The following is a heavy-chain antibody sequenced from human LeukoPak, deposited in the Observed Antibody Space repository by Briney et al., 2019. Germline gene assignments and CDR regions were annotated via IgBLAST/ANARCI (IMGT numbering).Heavy chain of an antibody. V-gene: IGHV1-18*01. CDR3: ARDPGYSSPRGDY. CDR1: GYTFTSYD. Sequence: ASVKVSCKASGYTFTSYDISWVRQAPGQGLEWMGWISTYNGNTNYAQKLQGRVTMTRDTSISTAYMELSRLRSDDTAVYYCARDPGYSSPRGDYWGQGTLVTVSS. J-gene: IGHJ4*02. CDR2: ISTYNGNT. D-gene: IGHD5-18*01.